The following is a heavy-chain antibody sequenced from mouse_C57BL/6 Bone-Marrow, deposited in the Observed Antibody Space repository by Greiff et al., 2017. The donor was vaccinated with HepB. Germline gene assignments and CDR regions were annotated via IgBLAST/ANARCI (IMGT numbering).Heavy chain of an antibody. CDR1: GYTFTSYW. CDR2: IDPSDSYT. Sequence: QVQLQQPGAELVRPGTSVKLSCKASGYTFTSYWMHWVKQRPGQGLEWIGVIDPSDSYTNYNQKFKGKATLTVDTSSSTAYMQLSSLTSEDSAVYYCARRYDYWGQGTLVTVSA. D-gene: IGHD2-3*01. V-gene: IGHV1-59*01. CDR3: ARRYDY. J-gene: IGHJ3*01.